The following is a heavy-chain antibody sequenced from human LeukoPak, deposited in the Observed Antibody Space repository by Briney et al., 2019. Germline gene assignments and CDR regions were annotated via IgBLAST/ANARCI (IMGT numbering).Heavy chain of an antibody. V-gene: IGHV3-7*01. CDR1: GFTFSRYW. CDR2: MNQDGSEI. D-gene: IGHD6-13*01. Sequence: GGSLRLSCVGSGFTFSRYWLNWVRQAPGKGLEWVANMNQDGSEIYYLDSVKGRFTISRDNAKNSVYLQMNGLKAEDTAVYHCARGPLIAAAGTWWGQGTLVTVSS. J-gene: IGHJ4*02. CDR3: ARGPLIAAAGTW.